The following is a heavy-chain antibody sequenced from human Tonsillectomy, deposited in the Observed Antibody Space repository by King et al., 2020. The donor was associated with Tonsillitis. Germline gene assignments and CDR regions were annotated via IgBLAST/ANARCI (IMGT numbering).Heavy chain of an antibody. CDR1: GYSISSNYY. J-gene: IGHJ5*02. Sequence: QLQESGPGLVKPSETLSLTCTVSGYSISSNYYWGWIRQPPGKGLEWIGSIYHSGSTYYNPSLKSRVTISVDTSKSQFSLNLSSVIAADTAVYYCARGGGDSLERLFDPWGQGTLVTVSS. D-gene: IGHD4-17*01. V-gene: IGHV4-38-2*02. CDR3: ARGGGDSLERLFDP. CDR2: IYHSGST.